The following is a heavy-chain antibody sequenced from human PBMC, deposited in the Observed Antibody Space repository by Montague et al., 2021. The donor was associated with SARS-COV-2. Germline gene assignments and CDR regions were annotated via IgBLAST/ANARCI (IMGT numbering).Heavy chain of an antibody. CDR3: ARGALGIPAALNCFDP. D-gene: IGHD2-2*01. V-gene: IGHV4-59*01. J-gene: IGHJ5*01. CDR2: IYYTGST. Sequence: SETLSLTCAVSGGSMSDYYWTWLRQPPGKGLEWIGNIYYTGSTKYSSSLKSRVTMSVDTSRKQFSLKLSSVTAADSAVYYCARGALGIPAALNCFDPWGQGTMVTVSS. CDR1: GGSMSDYY.